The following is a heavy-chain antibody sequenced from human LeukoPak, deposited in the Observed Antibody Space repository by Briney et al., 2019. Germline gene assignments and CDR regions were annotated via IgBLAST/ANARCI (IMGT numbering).Heavy chain of an antibody. D-gene: IGHD3-9*01. CDR3: ARQNYDILTGQGRHYFDY. Sequence: SQTLSLTCAVSGGSISSGGYSWSWIRQPPGKGLEWIGYIYHSGSTYYNPSLKSRVTISVDRSKNQFSLKLSSVTAADTAVYYCARQNYDILTGQGRHYFDYWSQGTLVTVSS. CDR1: GGSISSGGYS. V-gene: IGHV4-30-2*01. J-gene: IGHJ4*02. CDR2: IYHSGST.